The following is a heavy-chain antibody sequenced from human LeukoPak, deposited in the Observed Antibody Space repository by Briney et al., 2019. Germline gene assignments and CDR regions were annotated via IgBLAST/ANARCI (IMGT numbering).Heavy chain of an antibody. D-gene: IGHD5-18*01. CDR1: GFTFSSYA. Sequence: PGGSLRLSCAASGFTFSSYAMSWGRQAAGKGLEWVAAISGSGGSTYYADSVKGRFTISRDKSKNTLYLQMNRLRAEDTAVYYCAKAIQLSDYCGQGTLVTVSS. J-gene: IGHJ4*02. CDR3: AKAIQLSDY. CDR2: ISGSGGST. V-gene: IGHV3-23*01.